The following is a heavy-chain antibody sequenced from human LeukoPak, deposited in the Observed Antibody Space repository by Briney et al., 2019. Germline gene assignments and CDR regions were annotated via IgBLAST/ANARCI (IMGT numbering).Heavy chain of an antibody. D-gene: IGHD3-10*01. CDR2: IYHSGST. V-gene: IGHV4-30-2*01. CDR1: AGSISSGGYA. J-gene: IGHJ3*02. CDR3: ARDYYGSGSYYAFDI. Sequence: SETLSLTCAVSAGSISSGGYAWSWIRQPPGKSLECIGYIYHSGSTYYNPSLKSRVTISVDRSKNQFSLKLSSVTAADTAVYYCARDYYGSGSYYAFDIWGQGTMVTVSS.